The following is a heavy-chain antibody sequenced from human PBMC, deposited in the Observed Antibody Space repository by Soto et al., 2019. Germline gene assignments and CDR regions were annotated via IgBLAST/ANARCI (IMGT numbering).Heavy chain of an antibody. J-gene: IGHJ4*02. CDR2: IYYDGST. Sequence: QVQLQESGPGLVKASQTLSLTCTVSGGSISSGDYYCSWIRQTPGKGLEWIGYIYYDGSTYYNPSLKSRLAISVDTSKNQFSLELTSVSASDTAIYYCALGYYDRSVYRIDDGGQGTLVTVSS. CDR3: ALGYYDRSVYRIDD. CDR1: GGSISSGDYY. V-gene: IGHV4-30-4*01. D-gene: IGHD3-22*01.